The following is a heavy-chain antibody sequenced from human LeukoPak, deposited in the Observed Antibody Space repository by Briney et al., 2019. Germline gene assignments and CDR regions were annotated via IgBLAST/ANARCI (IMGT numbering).Heavy chain of an antibody. V-gene: IGHV3-21*04. CDR1: GFTFSSYS. CDR2: ISSSSYI. Sequence: GGSLRLSCAASGFTFSSYSMNWVRQAPGKGLEWVSSISSSSYIYYADSVKGRFTISRDNAKNTLYLQMNSLRAEDTAVYYCAKDSSGWYKEDYWGQGTLVTVSS. CDR3: AKDSSGWYKEDY. D-gene: IGHD6-19*01. J-gene: IGHJ4*02.